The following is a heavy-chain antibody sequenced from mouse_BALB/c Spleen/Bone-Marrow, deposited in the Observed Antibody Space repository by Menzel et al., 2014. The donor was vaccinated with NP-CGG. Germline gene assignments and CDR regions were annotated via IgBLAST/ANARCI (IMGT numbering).Heavy chain of an antibody. V-gene: IGHV14-3*02. CDR3: ASYYYGSSLFAY. CDR1: GFNIKDTY. CDR2: IDPANGNT. D-gene: IGHD1-1*01. Sequence: VQLKQPGAELVKPGASVKLSCTASGFNIKDTYMHWVKQRPEQGLEWIGSIDPANGNTKYDPKFQGKATITADTSSNTAYLQLSSLTSEDTAVYYCASYYYGSSLFAYWGQGTLVTVSA. J-gene: IGHJ3*01.